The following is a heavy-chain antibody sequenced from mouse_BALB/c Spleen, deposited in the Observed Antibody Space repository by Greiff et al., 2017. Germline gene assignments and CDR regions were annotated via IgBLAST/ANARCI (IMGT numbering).Heavy chain of an antibody. J-gene: IGHJ2*01. Sequence: QVQLQQPGAELVKPGTSVKLSCKASGYNFTSYWINWVKLRPGQGLEWIGDIYPGSGSTNYNEKFKSKANLTVDTSSSTAYMQLSSLASEDSALYYCATAGSRNWGQGTTLTVSS. D-gene: IGHD1-1*01. CDR1: GYNFTSYW. CDR2: IYPGSGST. V-gene: IGHV1-55*01. CDR3: ATAGSRN.